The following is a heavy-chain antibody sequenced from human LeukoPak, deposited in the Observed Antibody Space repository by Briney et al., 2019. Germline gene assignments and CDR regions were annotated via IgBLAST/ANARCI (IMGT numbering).Heavy chain of an antibody. CDR3: ASYYYDSSGYFFLDY. CDR1: GFTFSSYS. V-gene: IGHV3-48*04. Sequence: GGSLRLSCAASGFTFSSYSMNWVRQAPGKGLEWVSYISSSSSTIYYADSVKGRFTISRDNAKNSLYLQMNSLRAEDTAVYYCASYYYDSSGYFFLDYWGQGTLVTVSS. CDR2: ISSSSSTI. J-gene: IGHJ4*02. D-gene: IGHD3-22*01.